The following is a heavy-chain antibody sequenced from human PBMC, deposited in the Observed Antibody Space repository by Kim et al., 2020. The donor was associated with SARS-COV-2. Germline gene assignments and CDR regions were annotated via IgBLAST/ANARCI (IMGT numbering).Heavy chain of an antibody. V-gene: IGHV5-51*01. CDR3: ARPYSGSYSPFDY. D-gene: IGHD1-26*01. J-gene: IGHJ4*02. Sequence: STPSFKGQVTISADKSISTAYLQWGSLKASDTAMYYCARPYSGSYSPFDYWGQGTLVTVSS.